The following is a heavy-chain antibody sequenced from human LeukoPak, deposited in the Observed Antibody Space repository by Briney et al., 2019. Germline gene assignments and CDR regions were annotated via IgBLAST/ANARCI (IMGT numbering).Heavy chain of an antibody. Sequence: PSETLSLTCTVSGGSISSYYWSWIRQPPGKGLEWIGYIYYSGSTSYNPSLKSRVTISVDTSRNQFSLKLSSVTAADTAVYYCAGMIRGVPLDWFDPWGQGTLVTVSS. CDR2: IYYSGST. J-gene: IGHJ5*02. V-gene: IGHV4-59*08. D-gene: IGHD3-10*01. CDR1: GGSISSYY. CDR3: AGMIRGVPLDWFDP.